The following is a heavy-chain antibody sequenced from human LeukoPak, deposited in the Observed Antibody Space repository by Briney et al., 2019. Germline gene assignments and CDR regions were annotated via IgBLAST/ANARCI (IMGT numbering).Heavy chain of an antibody. Sequence: GGSLRLSCAASGFTFNYFGMHWVRQAPGKGLEWVAFIRFDGSDKYYADSVKGRFTISRDNPKNTLYLQMNSLRAEDTAVYLCAKRGVVIRVILVGFHKEASYFDSWGQGALVTVSS. CDR1: GFTFNYFG. D-gene: IGHD3-22*01. CDR3: AKRGVVIRVILVGFHKEASYFDS. J-gene: IGHJ4*02. CDR2: IRFDGSDK. V-gene: IGHV3-30*02.